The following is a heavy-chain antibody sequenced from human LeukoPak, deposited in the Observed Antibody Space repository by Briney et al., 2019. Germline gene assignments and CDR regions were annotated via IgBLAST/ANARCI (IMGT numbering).Heavy chain of an antibody. CDR3: ARVGNDYGDSTGAFDI. J-gene: IGHJ3*02. CDR1: GFTFSSYG. Sequence: GGSLRLSCAASGFTFSSYGMHWVRQAPGKGLEWVAVISYDGSNKYYADSVKGRFTISRDNSKNTLYLQMNSLRAEDTAVYYCARVGNDYGDSTGAFDIWGQGTMVTVSS. CDR2: ISYDGSNK. D-gene: IGHD4-17*01. V-gene: IGHV3-30*03.